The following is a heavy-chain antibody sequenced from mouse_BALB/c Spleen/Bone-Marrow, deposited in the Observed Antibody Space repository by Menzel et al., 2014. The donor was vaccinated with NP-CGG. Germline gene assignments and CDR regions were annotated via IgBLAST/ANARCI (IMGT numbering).Heavy chain of an antibody. CDR2: TYPGNVNT. J-gene: IGHJ4*01. V-gene: IGHV1S56*01. CDR3: ARLGRDYAMDY. Sequence: QVQLKQSGPELVKPGASVRISCKASGYTFTSYYIHWVKQRPGQGLEWIGWTYPGNVNTKYNEKFKGKATLTADKSSSTAYMQLSSLTSEDSAVYFCARLGRDYAMDYWGQGTSVTVSS. D-gene: IGHD4-1*01. CDR1: GYTFTSYY.